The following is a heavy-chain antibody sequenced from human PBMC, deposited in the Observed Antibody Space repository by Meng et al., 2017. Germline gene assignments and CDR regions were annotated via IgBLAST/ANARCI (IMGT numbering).Heavy chain of an antibody. CDR1: GFTFSSYS. J-gene: IGHJ4*02. CDR3: APFYDFWSGNYFDY. Sequence: GGSLRLSCAASGFTFSSYSMNWVRQAPGKGLEWVSSISSSSSYIYYADSVKGRFTISRDNAKNSLYLQMNSLRAEDTAVYYCAPFYDFWSGNYFDYWGQGTLVTVSS. V-gene: IGHV3-21*01. CDR2: ISSSSSYI. D-gene: IGHD3-3*01.